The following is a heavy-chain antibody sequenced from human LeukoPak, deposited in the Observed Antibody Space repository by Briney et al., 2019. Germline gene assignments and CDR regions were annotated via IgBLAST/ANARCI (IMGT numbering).Heavy chain of an antibody. Sequence: SETLSLTCTVSGGSISSGDYYWSWIRQPPGKGLEWIGYIYYSGSTYYNPSLKSRVTISVDTSKNQFSLKLSSVTAADTAVYYCARSHSGRDAFDVWGQGTMVTVSS. V-gene: IGHV4-30-4*01. D-gene: IGHD3-10*01. CDR1: GGSISSGDYY. CDR3: ARSHSGRDAFDV. CDR2: IYYSGST. J-gene: IGHJ3*01.